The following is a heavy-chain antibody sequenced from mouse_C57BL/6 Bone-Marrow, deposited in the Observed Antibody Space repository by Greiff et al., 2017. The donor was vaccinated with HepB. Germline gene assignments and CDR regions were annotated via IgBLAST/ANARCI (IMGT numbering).Heavy chain of an antibody. CDR2: IYPGDGDT. Sequence: QVQLQQSGPELVKPGASVKISCKASGYAFSSSWMNWVKQRPGKGLEWIGRIYPGDGDTNYNGKFKGKATLTADNSSSTAYMQLSSLTSEDSAVYFCARKGITTVVAPYWYFDVWGTGTTVTVSS. CDR3: ARKGITTVVAPYWYFDV. V-gene: IGHV1-82*01. CDR1: GYAFSSSW. J-gene: IGHJ1*03. D-gene: IGHD1-1*01.